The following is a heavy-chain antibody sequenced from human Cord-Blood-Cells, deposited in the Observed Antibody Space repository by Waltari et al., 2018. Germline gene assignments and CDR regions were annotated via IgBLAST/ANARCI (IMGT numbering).Heavy chain of an antibody. CDR1: GGSISSSGYY. D-gene: IGHD4-17*01. V-gene: IGHV4-39*07. Sequence: QLQLQESGPGLVKPSETLSLTCTVSGGSISSSGYYWGWIRQPPGKGLEWIGSIYYSGSTYYNPSLKSRVTISVDTSKNQFSLKLSSVTAADTAVYYCARSPTTVTTQFDYWGQGTLVTVSS. CDR3: ARSPTTVTTQFDY. CDR2: IYYSGST. J-gene: IGHJ4*02.